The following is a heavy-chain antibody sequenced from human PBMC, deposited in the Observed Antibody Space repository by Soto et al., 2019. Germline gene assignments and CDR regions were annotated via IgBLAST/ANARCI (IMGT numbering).Heavy chain of an antibody. D-gene: IGHD6-13*01. CDR3: ARSHPGYSSSWPPNYGMDV. V-gene: IGHV4-59*01. J-gene: IGHJ6*02. Sequence: LSLTCTVSGGSISSYYWIWIRQPPGKGLEWIGYIYYSGSTNYNPSLKSRVTISVDTSKNQFSLKLSSVTAADTAVYYCARSHPGYSSSWPPNYGMDVWGQGTTVTVSS. CDR1: GGSISSYY. CDR2: IYYSGST.